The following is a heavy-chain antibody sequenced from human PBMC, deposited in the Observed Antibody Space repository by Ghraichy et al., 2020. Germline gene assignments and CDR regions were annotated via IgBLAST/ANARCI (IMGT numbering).Heavy chain of an antibody. CDR2: ISHTGSS. CDR3: ARGTYSSSPSDY. Sequence: SETLSLTCNVSGGSISNYYWSWLRQPPGKGLEWIGYISHTGSSNYNPSLKSRVTISVDTSKNQFSLKLSSVTAADTAVYYCARGTYSSSPSDYWGQGTLVTVSS. V-gene: IGHV4-59*01. D-gene: IGHD6-6*01. J-gene: IGHJ4*02. CDR1: GGSISNYY.